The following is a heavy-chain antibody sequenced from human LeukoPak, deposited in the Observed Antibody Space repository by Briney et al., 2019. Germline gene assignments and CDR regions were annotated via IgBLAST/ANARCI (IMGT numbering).Heavy chain of an antibody. Sequence: GGSLRLSCAASGFTFSSYWMSWVRQAPGKGLEWVANIKKDGSEKYYVDSVKGRFTISRDNAKNSLYLQMNSLRAEDTAVYYCATHVDGFSYAYPRYYFDFWGQGNLVIVSS. V-gene: IGHV3-7*01. J-gene: IGHJ4*02. D-gene: IGHD3-16*01. CDR1: GFTFSSYW. CDR3: ATHVDGFSYAYPRYYFDF. CDR2: IKKDGSEK.